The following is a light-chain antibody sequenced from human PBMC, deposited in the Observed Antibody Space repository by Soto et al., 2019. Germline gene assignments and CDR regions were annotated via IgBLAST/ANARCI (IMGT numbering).Light chain of an antibody. Sequence: EIVMTQSPATLSVSPGERATLSCRASQSVSSNLAWYQQKPGQAPRLLIYGASTRATGIPARFSGSGSGTEFTLTISGLQSEDFAAYYCQQYNNWPWWTFGQGTKVEIK. V-gene: IGKV3-15*01. CDR3: QQYNNWPWWT. CDR1: QSVSSN. J-gene: IGKJ1*01. CDR2: GAS.